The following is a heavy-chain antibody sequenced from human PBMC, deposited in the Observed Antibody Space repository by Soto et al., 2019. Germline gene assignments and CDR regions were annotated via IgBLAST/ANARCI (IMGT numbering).Heavy chain of an antibody. CDR3: ARDGGVRGSYYPEDDYGMDV. CDR2: ISSNGGST. D-gene: IGHD1-26*01. CDR1: GFTFSSYA. V-gene: IGHV3-64*01. Sequence: EVQLVESGGGLVQPGGSLRLSCAASGFTFSSYAMHWVRQAPGKGLEYVSAISSNGGSTYYANSVKGRFTISRENSKNTLYHQKGSVSAEDMAVYYCARDGGVRGSYYPEDDYGMDVWGQGTPVTVSS. J-gene: IGHJ6*02.